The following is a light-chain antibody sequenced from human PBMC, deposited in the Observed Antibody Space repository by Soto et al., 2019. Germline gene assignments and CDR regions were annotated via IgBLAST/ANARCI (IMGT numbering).Light chain of an antibody. CDR1: SSDVGLYDY. CDR3: SSYTSDSSYV. V-gene: IGLV2-14*01. J-gene: IGLJ1*01. Sequence: QSALTQPASVSGSPGQSITISFTGTSSDVGLYDYVSWYRQHPGKAPQLMIYAVSNRPSGVSNRFSASKSGNTASLFISGLQAEDEADYYCSSYTSDSSYVFGSGTKVTVL. CDR2: AVS.